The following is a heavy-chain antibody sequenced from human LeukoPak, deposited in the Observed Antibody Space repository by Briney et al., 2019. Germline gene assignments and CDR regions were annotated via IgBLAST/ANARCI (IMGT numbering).Heavy chain of an antibody. V-gene: IGHV3-53*01. D-gene: IGHD4-23*01. CDR2: IFSGGST. Sequence: GGSLRLSCAASGFTVSKNYMSWVRQAPGKGLEWVSVIFSGGSTYYADSVKGRFTISRDNAKNTLYLQMNSLRVEDTAVYYCARGRPHGNDYWGQGTLVTVSS. J-gene: IGHJ4*02. CDR1: GFTVSKNY. CDR3: ARGRPHGNDY.